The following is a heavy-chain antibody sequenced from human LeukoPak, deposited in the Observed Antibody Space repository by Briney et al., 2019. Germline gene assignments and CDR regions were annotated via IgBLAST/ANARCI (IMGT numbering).Heavy chain of an antibody. CDR1: GYTFTNYG. CDR3: ARITYDFWSGYYMPDDP. D-gene: IGHD3-3*01. J-gene: IGHJ5*02. CDR2: ISIYNGNT. V-gene: IGHV1-18*01. Sequence: ASVTVSFKASGYTFTNYGISWLRQPPAQGLEWVGWISIYNGNTDYAQKLRGRVTMTTGTSTSTAYMELRSLRSDDTAVYYCARITYDFWSGYYMPDDPWGQGTLVTVSS.